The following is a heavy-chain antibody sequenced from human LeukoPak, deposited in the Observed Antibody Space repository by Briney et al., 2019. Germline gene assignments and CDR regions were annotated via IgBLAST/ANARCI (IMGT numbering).Heavy chain of an antibody. CDR2: ISYDGSNK. D-gene: IGHD3-3*01. CDR1: GFTFSSYG. Sequence: GGSLKLSCAASGFTFSSYGMHWVRQAPGKGLEWVAVISYDGSNKYYADSVKGRFTISRDNSKNTLYLQMNSLRAEDTAVYYCASLYDFWSGYYLDYWGQGTLVTVSS. V-gene: IGHV3-30*03. J-gene: IGHJ4*02. CDR3: ASLYDFWSGYYLDY.